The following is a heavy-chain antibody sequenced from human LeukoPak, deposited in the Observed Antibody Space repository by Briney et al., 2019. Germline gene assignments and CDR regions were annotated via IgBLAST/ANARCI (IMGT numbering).Heavy chain of an antibody. CDR2: INHSGST. D-gene: IGHD3-3*01. CDR1: GGSFSGYY. J-gene: IGHJ4*02. V-gene: IGHV4-34*01. Sequence: SETLSLTCAVYGGSFSGYYWSWIRQPPGKGLEWIGEINHSGSTSYNPSLKSRVTISVDTSKNQFSLKLSSVTAADTAVYYCASFGGGFHWGQGTLVTVSS. CDR3: ASFGGGFH.